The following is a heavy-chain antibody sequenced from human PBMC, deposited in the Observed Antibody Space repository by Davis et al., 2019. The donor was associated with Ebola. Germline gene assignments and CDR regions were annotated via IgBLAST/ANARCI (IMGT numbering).Heavy chain of an antibody. Sequence: ASVKVSCKASGYTFTGYYIHWVRQAPGQGLEWMGWINPNSGGTNYAQKFQGRVTMTEDTSTDTAYMELSSLRSEDTAVYYCATVSGDPPNAFDIWGQGTMVTVSS. CDR2: INPNSGGT. J-gene: IGHJ3*02. V-gene: IGHV1-2*02. CDR1: GYTFTGYY. CDR3: ATVSGDPPNAFDI. D-gene: IGHD3-10*01.